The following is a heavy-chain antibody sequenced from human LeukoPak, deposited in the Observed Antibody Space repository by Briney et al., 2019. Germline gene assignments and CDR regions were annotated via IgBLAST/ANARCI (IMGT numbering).Heavy chain of an antibody. D-gene: IGHD2-2*01. CDR2: IKQDGSEK. V-gene: IGHV3-7*02. CDR3: ASGSGYCTSTSCYVYYYYGMDV. Sequence: GGSLRLSCTAFGVTFSSYWMSWVRQAPGKGLEWVAFIKQDGSEKYYVDFVKGRFSISRDNAKNSLYMQMNSLGAEDTAVYFCASGSGYCTSTSCYVYYYYGMDVWGQGTTVTVSS. J-gene: IGHJ6*02. CDR1: GVTFSSYW.